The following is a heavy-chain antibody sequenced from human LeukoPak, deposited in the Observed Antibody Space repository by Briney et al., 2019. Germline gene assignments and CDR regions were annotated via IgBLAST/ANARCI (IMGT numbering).Heavy chain of an antibody. J-gene: IGHJ4*02. Sequence: ASVKVSCKASGGTFSSYAISWVRQAPGQGLEWMGGIIPIFGTANYAQKFQGRVTITADESTSTAYMELSSLRSEDTAVYYCARGGGSGITIFGVVRYYFDYWGQGTLVTVSS. D-gene: IGHD3-3*01. CDR3: ARGGGSGITIFGVVRYYFDY. V-gene: IGHV1-69*13. CDR1: GGTFSSYA. CDR2: IIPIFGTA.